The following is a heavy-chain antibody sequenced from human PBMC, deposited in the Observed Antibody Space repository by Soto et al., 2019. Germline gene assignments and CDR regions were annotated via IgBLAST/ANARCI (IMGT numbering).Heavy chain of an antibody. CDR2: VWYDGSNQ. Sequence: QVQLVESGGGVVQPGGSLRLSCAESGFTFSSYGMHWVRQAPGKGLQWVALVWYDGSNQYYADSVKGRFTISRDNSKNTLHMQLNSVGAEDTAVYFCARDRQFWGGSSVVFADKYGVDVWGQGTTVNVS. V-gene: IGHV3-33*01. J-gene: IGHJ6*02. CDR3: ARDRQFWGGSSVVFADKYGVDV. CDR1: GFTFSSYG. D-gene: IGHD3-3*01.